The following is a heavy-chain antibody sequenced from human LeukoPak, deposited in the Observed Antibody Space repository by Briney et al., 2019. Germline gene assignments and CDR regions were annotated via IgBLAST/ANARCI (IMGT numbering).Heavy chain of an antibody. J-gene: IGHJ5*02. CDR1: GGSISSYY. D-gene: IGHD3-3*01. Sequence: PSETLSLTCTVSGGSISSYYWSWIRQPPGKGLEWIGYIYYSGSTNYNPSLKSRVTISVDTSKNQFSLKLSSVTAADTAVYYCARVWGGSNWFDPWGQGTLVTVSS. CDR3: ARVWGGSNWFDP. V-gene: IGHV4-59*12. CDR2: IYYSGST.